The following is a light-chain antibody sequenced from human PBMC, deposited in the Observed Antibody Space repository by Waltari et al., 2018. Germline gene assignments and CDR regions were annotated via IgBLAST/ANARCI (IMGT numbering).Light chain of an antibody. CDR1: ESISNW. J-gene: IGKJ1*01. CDR2: KAS. CDR3: QQYDSFWT. Sequence: DILITQSPSTLSPSVGDRVTITCRTSESISNWLAWYQQKPGKAPKVLIHKASSLESGVPSRFSGSGSATEFTLTISNLQPDDFATYYCQQYDSFWTFGQGTKVEIK. V-gene: IGKV1-5*03.